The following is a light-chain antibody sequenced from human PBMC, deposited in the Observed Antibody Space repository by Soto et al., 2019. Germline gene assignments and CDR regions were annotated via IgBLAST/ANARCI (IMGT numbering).Light chain of an antibody. V-gene: IGLV2-14*01. CDR3: FSFTGSSTRV. CDR2: EVS. J-gene: IGLJ1*01. Sequence: QSALTQPASVSGSPGQSITISCTGTNTDVGGYNYVSWYQQHPGKAPKLMIYEVSNRPSGVSNRFSGSKSGNTASLTISGLQAEDEADYYCFSFTGSSTRVFGTATKVTVL. CDR1: NTDVGGYNY.